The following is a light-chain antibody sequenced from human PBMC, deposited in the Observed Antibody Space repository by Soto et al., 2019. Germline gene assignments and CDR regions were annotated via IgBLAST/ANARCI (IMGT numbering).Light chain of an antibody. CDR2: DTS. CDR3: QQRSNWIT. CDR1: QSVSRY. V-gene: IGKV3-11*01. J-gene: IGKJ5*01. Sequence: EIVLTQSPATLSLSRGERARLSCRASQSVSRYLAWYQQKPGQAPRLLMYDTSYRATGIPARFSGSGSGTDFTLTISSLEPEDFAVYYCQQRSNWITFGQGTRLEI.